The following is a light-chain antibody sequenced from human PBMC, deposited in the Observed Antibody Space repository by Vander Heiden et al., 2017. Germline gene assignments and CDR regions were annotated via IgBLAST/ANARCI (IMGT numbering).Light chain of an antibody. CDR2: DAS. CDR3: QHYHKWPHT. V-gene: IGKV3-15*01. Sequence: EIVLTQSPVTLSVSPRERVTLSCRAGQSISYHLGGYQHQPGQSPRLLIYDASTRATGIPARFSGSGSGTEFTLTISSLQSEDFAVYYCQHYHKWPHTFGGGTRVEIK. CDR1: QSISYH. J-gene: IGKJ4*01.